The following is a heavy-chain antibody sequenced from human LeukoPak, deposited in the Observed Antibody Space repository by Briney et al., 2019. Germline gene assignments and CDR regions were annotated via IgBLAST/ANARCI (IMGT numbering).Heavy chain of an antibody. CDR1: GGSFSGYY. D-gene: IGHD3-10*01. V-gene: IGHV4-34*01. Sequence: SETLSLTCAVYGGSFSGYYWSWIRQPPGKGLEWIGEINDSESTNYNPSLKSRVTISVDRSKNQFSLKLSSVTAADTAVYYCARTMVRGAYNWFDPWGQGTLVTVSS. CDR2: INDSEST. CDR3: ARTMVRGAYNWFDP. J-gene: IGHJ5*02.